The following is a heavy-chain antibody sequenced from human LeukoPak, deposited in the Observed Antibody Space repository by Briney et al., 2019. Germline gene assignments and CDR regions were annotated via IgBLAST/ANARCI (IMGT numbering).Heavy chain of an antibody. CDR1: GFTFSSYA. V-gene: IGHV3-30*04. CDR3: ARDYDASFDY. D-gene: IGHD5-12*01. CDR2: ISYDGSNK. J-gene: IGHJ4*02. Sequence: GRSLRLSCAASGFTFSSYAMHWVRQAPGKGLEWVAVISYDGSNKYYADSVKGRFTISRDNSKNTLYLQMNSPRAEDTAVYYCARDYDASFDYWGQGTPVTVSS.